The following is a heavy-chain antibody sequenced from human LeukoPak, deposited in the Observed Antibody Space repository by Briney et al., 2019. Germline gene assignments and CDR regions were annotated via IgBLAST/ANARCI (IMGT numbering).Heavy chain of an antibody. CDR3: ARDSDPSLAAFDI. CDR2: IYYSGST. V-gene: IGHV4-30-4*08. CDR1: GGSISSGPYF. J-gene: IGHJ3*02. Sequence: SETLSLTCSVSGGSISSGPYFWSWIRQSPGQGLEWIGYIYYSGSTYYNPSLKSRVTISVDTSKNQFSLKLSSVTAADTAVYYCARDSDPSLAAFDIWGQGTMVTVSS.